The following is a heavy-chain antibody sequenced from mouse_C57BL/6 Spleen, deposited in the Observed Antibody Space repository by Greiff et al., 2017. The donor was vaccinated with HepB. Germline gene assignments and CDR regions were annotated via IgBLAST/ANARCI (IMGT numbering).Heavy chain of an antibody. V-gene: IGHV5-9-1*02. Sequence: EVHLVESGEGLVKPGGSLKLSCAASGFTFSSYAMSWVRQTPEKRLEWVAYISSGGDYIYYADTVKGRFTISGDNARTTLYLQMSSLKSEDTAMYYCTRSGDYDEYYFDYWGQGTTLTVSS. J-gene: IGHJ2*01. CDR2: ISSGGDYI. CDR3: TRSGDYDEYYFDY. D-gene: IGHD2-4*01. CDR1: GFTFSSYA.